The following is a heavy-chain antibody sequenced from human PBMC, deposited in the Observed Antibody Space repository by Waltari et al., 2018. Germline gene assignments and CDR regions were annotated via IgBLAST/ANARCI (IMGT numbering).Heavy chain of an antibody. CDR3: ATTGYTYGYNYFYLDA. J-gene: IGHJ6*03. V-gene: IGHV3-30*03. D-gene: IGHD5-18*01. Sequence: QVQLVESGGGVVQPGRHLRLSCAASGFSFSYYGLHWLRQDPGKGLEWVAFMSYEGNRKYYGDSVKGRFTISRDNSKNTLYLQMNSLRAEDTAVYYCATTGYTYGYNYFYLDAWGKGTTVTVSS. CDR2: MSYEGNRK. CDR1: GFSFSYYG.